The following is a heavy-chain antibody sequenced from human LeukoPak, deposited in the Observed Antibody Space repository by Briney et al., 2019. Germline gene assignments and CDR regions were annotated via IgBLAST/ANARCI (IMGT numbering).Heavy chain of an antibody. J-gene: IGHJ3*02. CDR2: IYSGGST. Sequence: GGSLRLSCAASGFTVSSNYMSWVRQAPGKGLEWVSVIYSGGSTYYADSVKGQFTISRDNAKNSLYLQMNSLRAEDAAVYYCARASKRWLPSDAFDIWGQGTMVTVSS. CDR1: GFTVSSNY. CDR3: ARASKRWLPSDAFDI. D-gene: IGHD5-24*01. V-gene: IGHV3-53*01.